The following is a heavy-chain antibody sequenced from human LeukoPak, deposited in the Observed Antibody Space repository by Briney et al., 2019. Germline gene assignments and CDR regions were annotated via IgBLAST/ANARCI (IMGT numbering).Heavy chain of an antibody. CDR1: GFTFDDYA. Sequence: GGSLRLSCAASGFTFDDYAMHWVRQAPGKGLEWVSGVSWNSGSIGYADSVKGRFTISRDNAKNSLYLQMNSLRAEDMALYYCAKDIRKDYYDSRGLFDYWGQGTLVIVSS. J-gene: IGHJ4*02. CDR2: VSWNSGSI. D-gene: IGHD3-22*01. V-gene: IGHV3-9*03. CDR3: AKDIRKDYYDSRGLFDY.